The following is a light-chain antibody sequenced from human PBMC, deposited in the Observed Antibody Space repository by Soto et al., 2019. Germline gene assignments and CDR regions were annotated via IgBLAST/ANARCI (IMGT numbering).Light chain of an antibody. Sequence: EIVMTQSPATLSVSPGERATLSCRASQSVGSDLAWYQQKPGQPPRLLIYGASTRATGVPARFSGSGSGTDFTLTISSLEPEDFAVYYCHQRSNWPPDTFGQGTRLEIK. CDR3: HQRSNWPPDT. CDR2: GAS. V-gene: IGKV3-11*01. J-gene: IGKJ5*01. CDR1: QSVGSD.